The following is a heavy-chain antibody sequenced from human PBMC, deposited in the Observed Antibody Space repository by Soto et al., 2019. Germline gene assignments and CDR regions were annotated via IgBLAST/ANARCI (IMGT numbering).Heavy chain of an antibody. V-gene: IGHV3-9*01. J-gene: IGHJ4*02. D-gene: IGHD2-15*01. CDR1: GFTFDDYA. CDR3: AKGDCSGGSCYLVDY. Sequence: GGSLRLSCAASGFTFDDYAMHWVRQAPGKGLEWVSGISWNSGSIGYADSVKGRFTISRDNAKNSLYLQMNSLRAEDTALYYCAKGDCSGGSCYLVDYWGQGTLVTVSS. CDR2: ISWNSGSI.